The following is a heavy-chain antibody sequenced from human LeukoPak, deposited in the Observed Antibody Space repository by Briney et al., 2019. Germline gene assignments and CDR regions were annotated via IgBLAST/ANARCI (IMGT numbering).Heavy chain of an antibody. Sequence: GGSLRLSCAASGFTFSNAWMSWVRQAPGKGLEWVGRIKSKTDDGTTDYAAPVKGRFTISRDHSKNTLYLQMNSLKTEDTAVYYCTSSIAVAGTHYFDYWGQGTLVTVSS. CDR1: GFTFSNAW. V-gene: IGHV3-15*01. CDR3: TSSIAVAGTHYFDY. D-gene: IGHD6-19*01. CDR2: IKSKTDDGTT. J-gene: IGHJ4*02.